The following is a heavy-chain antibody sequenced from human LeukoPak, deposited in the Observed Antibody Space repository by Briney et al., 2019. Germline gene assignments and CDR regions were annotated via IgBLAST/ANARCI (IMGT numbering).Heavy chain of an antibody. CDR2: IYYSGST. CDR3: ARLSGYDYHGIQP. CDR1: GGSISNYY. J-gene: IGHJ5*02. V-gene: IGHV4-59*01. Sequence: SETLSLTCTVSGGSISNYYWSWIRQPPGKGLEWIGYIYYSGSTNYNPSLRSRVTISVDTSKNQFSLKLSSVTAADTAVYYCARLSGYDYHGIQPWGQGTLVTVSS. D-gene: IGHD5-12*01.